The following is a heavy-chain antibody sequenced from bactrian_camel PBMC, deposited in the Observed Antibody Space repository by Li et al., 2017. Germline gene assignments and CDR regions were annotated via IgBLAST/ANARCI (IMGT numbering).Heavy chain of an antibody. J-gene: IGHJ4*01. CDR2: IDGDGSA. CDR1: RNPYKTHC. Sequence: VQLVESGGGSVQAGGSLRLSCANSRNPYKTHCMAWFRQAPGKEREGVAHIDGDGSARYADSVKGRFTISQDNSQNTVYLQMNILKPEDTAMYYCAANHRYCPLEGGDCSYWGQGTQVTVS. D-gene: IGHD3*01. V-gene: IGHV3S53*01. CDR3: AANHRYCPLEGGDCSY.